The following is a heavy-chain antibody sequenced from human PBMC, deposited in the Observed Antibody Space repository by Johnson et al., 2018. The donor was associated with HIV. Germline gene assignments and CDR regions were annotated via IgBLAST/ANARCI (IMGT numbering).Heavy chain of an antibody. CDR1: GFAFSSYA. D-gene: IGHD3-10*02. CDR3: ARDFMYAFDI. V-gene: IGHV3-30*04. J-gene: IGHJ3*02. Sequence: QVQLVESGGGVVQPGRSLRLSCAASGFAFSSYAMHWVRQAPGKGLEWVAVISYDGTSKYQADSVKGRFTISRDNSKNTLYLQMNSLRAEDTAVYYCARDFMYAFDIWGQGTMVTVSS. CDR2: ISYDGTSK.